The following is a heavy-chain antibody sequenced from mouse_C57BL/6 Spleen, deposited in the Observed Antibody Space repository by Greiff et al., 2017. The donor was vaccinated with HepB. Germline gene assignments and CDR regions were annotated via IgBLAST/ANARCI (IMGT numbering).Heavy chain of an antibody. V-gene: IGHV1-80*01. CDR2: IYPGDGDT. CDR1: GYAFSSYW. CDR3: ATMRLGNYDFDY. D-gene: IGHD2-1*01. Sequence: VQLQQSGAELVKPGASVKISCKASGYAFSSYWMNWVKQRPGKGLEWIGQIYPGDGDTNYNGKFKGKATLTADKSSSTAYMQLSSLTSEDSAVYFLATMRLGNYDFDYWGQGTTLTVSS. J-gene: IGHJ2*01.